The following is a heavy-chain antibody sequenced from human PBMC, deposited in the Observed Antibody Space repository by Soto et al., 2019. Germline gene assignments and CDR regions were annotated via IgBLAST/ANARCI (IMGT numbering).Heavy chain of an antibody. CDR1: GYTLTELS. Sequence: ASVKVSCKVSGYTLTELSMHWVRQAPGKGLEWMGGFDPEDGETIYAQKFQGRVTMTEDTSTDTAYMELSSLRSEDTAVYYCATSPMYNWNYGSYWFDPWGQGTLVTVSS. V-gene: IGHV1-24*01. J-gene: IGHJ5*02. D-gene: IGHD1-7*01. CDR2: FDPEDGET. CDR3: ATSPMYNWNYGSYWFDP.